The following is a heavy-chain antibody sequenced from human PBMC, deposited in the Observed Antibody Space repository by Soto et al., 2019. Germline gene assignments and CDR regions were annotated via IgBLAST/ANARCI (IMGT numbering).Heavy chain of an antibody. Sequence: ASVKVSCKASGYTFTDYYIHWLRQAPGQGLEWMGWINPTSGGPNYVQKFQGWVTMTRDTSISTAYMELSGLKSDDTAVYYCARRSDRYGRCPYFDYWGQGNLVTVSS. CDR2: INPTSGGP. CDR3: ARRSDRYGRCPYFDY. V-gene: IGHV1-2*04. J-gene: IGHJ4*02. D-gene: IGHD5-18*01. CDR1: GYTFTDYY.